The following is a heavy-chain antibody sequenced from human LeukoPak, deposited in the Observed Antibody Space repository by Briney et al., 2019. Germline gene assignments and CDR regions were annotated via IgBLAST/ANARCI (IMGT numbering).Heavy chain of an antibody. CDR2: ISSSGGTI. CDR3: ARRYCSSTSCLFDY. V-gene: IGHV3-48*03. Sequence: PGGSLRLSCAASGFIFSSYEMNWVRQAPGKGLEWVSHISSSGGTIYYADSVKGRFTISRDNAKNSLYLQMNSLRAEDTAVYYCARRYCSSTSCLFDYWGQGTLVTVSS. CDR1: GFIFSSYE. D-gene: IGHD2-2*01. J-gene: IGHJ4*02.